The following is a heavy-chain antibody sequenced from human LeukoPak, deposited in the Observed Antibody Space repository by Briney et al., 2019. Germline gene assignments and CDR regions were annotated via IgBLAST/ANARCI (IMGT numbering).Heavy chain of an antibody. D-gene: IGHD3-22*01. CDR2: ISSSSSTI. J-gene: IGHJ4*02. CDR3: ARGMDWYYYDSSANY. CDR1: GFTFSSYS. V-gene: IGHV3-48*01. Sequence: GGSLRLSCAASGFTFSSYSMNWVRQAPGKGLEWVSYISSSSSTIYYADSVKGRFTISRDNAKNSLYLQMNSLRAEDTAVYYCARGMDWYYYDSSANYWGQGTLVTVSS.